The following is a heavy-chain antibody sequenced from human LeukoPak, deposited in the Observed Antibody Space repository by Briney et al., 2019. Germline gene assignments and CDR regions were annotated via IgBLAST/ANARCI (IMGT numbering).Heavy chain of an antibody. Sequence: GGSLRLSCAASGFTFSTNWMHWVRHAPGKGLVWVSHISTDARTITYADFVKGRFTISRDNAKNTVYLQMNSLRAEDTALYYCVRGQATAWGLDYWGQGTLVTVSS. CDR3: VRGQATAWGLDY. CDR1: GFTFSTNW. J-gene: IGHJ4*02. D-gene: IGHD6-13*01. V-gene: IGHV3-74*01. CDR2: ISTDARTI.